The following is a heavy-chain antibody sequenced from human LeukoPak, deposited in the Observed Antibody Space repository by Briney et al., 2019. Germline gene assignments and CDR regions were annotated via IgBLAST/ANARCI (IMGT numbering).Heavy chain of an antibody. CDR2: ISSSSSYI. CDR1: GFTLSSYS. D-gene: IGHD1-7*01. J-gene: IGHJ4*02. CDR3: ASELGLLIDY. Sequence: GGSLRLSCAASGFTLSSYSMNWDRQAPGKGLEWVSSISSSSSYIYYADSVKGRFTISRDNAKNSLYLQMNSLRAEDTAVYYCASELGLLIDYWGQGTLVTVSS. V-gene: IGHV3-21*01.